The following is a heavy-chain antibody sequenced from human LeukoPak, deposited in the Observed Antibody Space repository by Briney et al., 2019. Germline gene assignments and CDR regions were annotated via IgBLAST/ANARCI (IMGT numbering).Heavy chain of an antibody. V-gene: IGHV3-23*01. CDR1: GFTFSSYA. CDR2: ISGSGGST. D-gene: IGHD3-3*01. CDR3: AKDPRFLEWLHNNWFDP. Sequence: PGGSLRLSCAVSGFTFSSYAMSWVRQAPGKGLEWVSSISGSGGSTYYADSVKGRFTISRNNAKNTLYLQMNSLRAEDTAVYYCAKDPRFLEWLHNNWFDPWGQGTLVTVSS. J-gene: IGHJ5*02.